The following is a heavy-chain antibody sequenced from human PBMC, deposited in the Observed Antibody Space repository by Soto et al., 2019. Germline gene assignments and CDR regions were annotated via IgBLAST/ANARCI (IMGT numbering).Heavy chain of an antibody. CDR2: TYYSGTT. V-gene: IGHV4-59*01. J-gene: IGHJ3*01. Sequence: VQLQESGPGLLKPSETLSLTCTVSNASIIHYYWSWIRQPPGQGPELIGYTYYSGTTNYKPSLKSRVSMSVDMSRNQLALTLNSVTAADTAVYYCASRLTLATTKGDGFDVWGQGTMVTVSS. CDR1: NASIIHYY. CDR3: ASRLTLATTKGDGFDV. D-gene: IGHD4-17*01.